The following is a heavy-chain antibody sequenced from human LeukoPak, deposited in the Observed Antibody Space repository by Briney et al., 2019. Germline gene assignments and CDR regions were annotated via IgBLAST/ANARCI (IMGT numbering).Heavy chain of an antibody. Sequence: ASVKVSCKASGYTFTSYYMHWVRQATGQGLEWMGWMNPNSGNTGYAQKFQGRVTMTRNTSINTAYMELSSLRSEDTAVYYCARGFSGSYYGYYYYYMDVWGKGTTVTISS. D-gene: IGHD1-26*01. CDR1: GYTFTSYY. V-gene: IGHV1-8*02. J-gene: IGHJ6*03. CDR3: ARGFSGSYYGYYYYYMDV. CDR2: MNPNSGNT.